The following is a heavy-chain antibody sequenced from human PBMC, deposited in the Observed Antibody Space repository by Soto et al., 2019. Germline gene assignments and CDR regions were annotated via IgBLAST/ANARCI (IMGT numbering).Heavy chain of an antibody. CDR1: GGSISSYY. J-gene: IGHJ6*03. Sequence: SETLSLTCTVSGGSISSYYWSWIRQPPGKGLEWIGYIYYSGSTNYNPSLKSRVTISVDTSKNQFSLKLSSVTAADTAVYYCAREGLLWFGDYYYYTDVWGKGTTVTVYS. V-gene: IGHV4-59*01. D-gene: IGHD3-10*01. CDR2: IYYSGST. CDR3: AREGLLWFGDYYYYTDV.